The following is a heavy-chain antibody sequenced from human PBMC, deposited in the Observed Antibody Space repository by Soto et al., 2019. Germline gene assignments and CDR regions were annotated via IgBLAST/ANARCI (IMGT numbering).Heavy chain of an antibody. CDR2: ISAYNGNT. CDR1: GYTFTSYG. Sequence: ASVKVSCKASGYTFTSYGISWVRQAPGQGLEWMGWISAYNGNTNYAQKLQGRVTMTTDTSTSTAYMELRSLRSDDTAVYYCARPPRPRDRYYYGMDVSGQGTTVTVS. V-gene: IGHV1-18*01. CDR3: ARPPRPRDRYYYGMDV. D-gene: IGHD2-15*01. J-gene: IGHJ6*02.